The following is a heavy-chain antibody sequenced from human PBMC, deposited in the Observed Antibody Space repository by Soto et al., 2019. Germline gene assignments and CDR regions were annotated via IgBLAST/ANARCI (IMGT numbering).Heavy chain of an antibody. V-gene: IGHV4-59*01. CDR3: VSLPRADYRGIFDP. Sequence: SETLSLTCTVSGGSISNYYWSWIRHPPGKKLEWIGYIYYSGSTNYNPSLKSRVTISVDTSKNQFSLKLYSVTTADTAMYYCVSLPRADYRGIFDPWGQGTLVTVSS. D-gene: IGHD4-17*01. J-gene: IGHJ5*02. CDR2: IYYSGST. CDR1: GGSISNYY.